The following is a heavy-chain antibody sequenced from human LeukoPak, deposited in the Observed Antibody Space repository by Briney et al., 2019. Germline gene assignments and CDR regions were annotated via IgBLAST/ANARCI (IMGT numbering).Heavy chain of an antibody. J-gene: IGHJ4*02. CDR2: ISYDGSNK. Sequence: PGRSLRLSCAASGFTFSSYAMHWVRQAPGKGLEWVAVISYDGSNKYYADSVKGRFTISRDNSKNTLYLQMNSLRAEDTAVYYCARGLPYYDILTGYSHYFDYWGQGTLVTVS. CDR3: ARGLPYYDILTGYSHYFDY. D-gene: IGHD3-9*01. V-gene: IGHV3-30-3*01. CDR1: GFTFSSYA.